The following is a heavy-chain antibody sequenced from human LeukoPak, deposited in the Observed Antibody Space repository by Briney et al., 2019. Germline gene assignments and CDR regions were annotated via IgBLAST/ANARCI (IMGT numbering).Heavy chain of an antibody. CDR3: AREEVPNDGDAFDM. CDR2: ISSGSRTK. J-gene: IGHJ3*02. CDR1: GFTFSSYN. D-gene: IGHD1-1*01. V-gene: IGHV3-48*01. Sequence: GSLRLSCAASGFTFSSYNMRWVLQAPGKGRVWVAYISSGSRTKYYAASVKGRVTISTDKAKNSLFLKMNRLSAADTAHYYGAREEVPNDGDAFDMGRQGRMVTVSS.